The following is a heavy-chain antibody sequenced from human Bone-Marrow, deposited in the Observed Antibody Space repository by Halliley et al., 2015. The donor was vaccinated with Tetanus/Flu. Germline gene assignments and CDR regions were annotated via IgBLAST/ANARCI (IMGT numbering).Heavy chain of an antibody. CDR2: IYPADSHT. D-gene: IGHD6-19*01. CDR3: ARGHGSGWDYGMDV. Sequence: GLIYPADSHTRNSPSFQGQVTISADKSISPTYLQWSSRKASDTAMYYCARGHGSGWDYGMDVWGQGTTVTVSS. V-gene: IGHV5-51*01. J-gene: IGHJ6*02.